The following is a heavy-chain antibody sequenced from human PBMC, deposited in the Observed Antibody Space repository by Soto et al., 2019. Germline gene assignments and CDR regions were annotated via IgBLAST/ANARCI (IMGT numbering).Heavy chain of an antibody. CDR2: ISGSGGST. CDR1: GFTFSSYA. V-gene: IGHV3-23*01. J-gene: IGHJ6*02. Sequence: EVQLLESGGDLVQPGGSLRLSCAASGFTFSSYAMSWVRQAPGKGLEWVSAISGSGGSTYYADSVKGRFTISRDNSKNTLYMQMNVLSADDKALYYCAKEHELCYYYCDMDGWGQGTTVTVSS. D-gene: IGHD1-7*01. CDR3: AKEHELCYYYCDMDG.